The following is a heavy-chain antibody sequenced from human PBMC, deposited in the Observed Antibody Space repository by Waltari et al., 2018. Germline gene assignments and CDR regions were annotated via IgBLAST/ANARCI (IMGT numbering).Heavy chain of an antibody. CDR1: GGSISSYY. D-gene: IGHD5-18*01. CDR3: ARDSAMVRFGYYYYYMDV. J-gene: IGHJ6*03. CDR2: IYYSGST. V-gene: IGHV4-59*01. Sequence: QVQLQESGPGLVKPSETLSLTCTVSGGSISSYYWSWIRQPPGKGLEWIGYIYYSGSTNYNPSLKSRVTISVDTSKNQFSLKLSSVTAADTAVYYCARDSAMVRFGYYYYYMDVWGKGTTVTVSS.